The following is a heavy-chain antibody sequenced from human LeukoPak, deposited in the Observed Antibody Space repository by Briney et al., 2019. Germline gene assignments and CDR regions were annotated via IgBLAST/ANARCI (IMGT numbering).Heavy chain of an antibody. CDR1: GFSFCSFW. V-gene: IGHV3-7*01. CDR3: ATLSR. J-gene: IGHJ4*02. Sequence: GGSLRLSCAAPGFSFCSFWMNWVRQAPGKGLEWVANIKEDGSEKYYVDSVKGRFTISRDNAKNSLYLQMNSLRVEDTGVYYCATLSRWGQGTLVTVSS. CDR2: IKEDGSEK.